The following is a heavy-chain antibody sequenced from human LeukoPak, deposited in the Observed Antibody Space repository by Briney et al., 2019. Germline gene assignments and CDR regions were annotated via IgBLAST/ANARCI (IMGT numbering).Heavy chain of an antibody. Sequence: LSGGSLRLSCTVSGXTVSXXXXXXXXXXXRXXLXXVXVXXXGGSTYXXXXVXXRFXXXRXXXXXTLYLQMNSLRAEDTAVYYCAQGASALDGFEIWGQGTMVTVSS. CDR2: XXXGGST. V-gene: IGHV3-53*01. CDR1: GXTVSXXX. J-gene: IGHJ3*02. D-gene: IGHD4/OR15-4a*01. CDR3: AQGASALDGFEI.